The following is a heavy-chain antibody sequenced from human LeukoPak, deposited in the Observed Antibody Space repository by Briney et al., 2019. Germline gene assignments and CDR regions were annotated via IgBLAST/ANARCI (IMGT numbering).Heavy chain of an antibody. Sequence: SETLSLTCAVYGGSFSGYYWSWIRQPPGKGLEWIGEINHSGCTNYNPSLKSRVTISVDTSKNQFSLKLSSVTAADTAVYYCARGWGFYDSSGYRYWGQGTLVTVSS. V-gene: IGHV4-34*01. CDR3: ARGWGFYDSSGYRY. J-gene: IGHJ4*02. CDR2: INHSGCT. CDR1: GGSFSGYY. D-gene: IGHD3-22*01.